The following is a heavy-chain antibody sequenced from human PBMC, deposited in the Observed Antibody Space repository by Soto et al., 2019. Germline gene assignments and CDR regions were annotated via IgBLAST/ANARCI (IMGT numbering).Heavy chain of an antibody. J-gene: IGHJ6*03. CDR1: GYSFTSYL. Sequence: PGESLKISCKGPGYSFTSYLIGWVRQMPGKGLEWMGIIYPGDSDTRYSPSFQGQVTISADKSISTAYLQWSSLKASDTAMYYCARHSPQLLWFGEFRATYYYYMDVWGKGTTVTVSS. CDR3: ARHSPQLLWFGEFRATYYYYMDV. V-gene: IGHV5-51*01. D-gene: IGHD3-10*01. CDR2: IYPGDSDT.